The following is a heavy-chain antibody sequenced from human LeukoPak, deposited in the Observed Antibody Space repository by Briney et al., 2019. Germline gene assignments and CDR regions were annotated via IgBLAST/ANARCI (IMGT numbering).Heavy chain of an antibody. CDR2: ISSSSSYI. J-gene: IGHJ4*02. CDR1: GFTFSSYS. CDR3: ARDLGGYSYGSHFDY. Sequence: PGGSLRLSCAASGFTFSSYSMNWVRQAPGKGLEWVSSISSSSSYIYYADSVKGRFTISRGNAKNSVYLQMNSLRAEDTAVYYCARDLGGYSYGSHFDYWGQGTLVTVSS. D-gene: IGHD5-18*01. V-gene: IGHV3-21*01.